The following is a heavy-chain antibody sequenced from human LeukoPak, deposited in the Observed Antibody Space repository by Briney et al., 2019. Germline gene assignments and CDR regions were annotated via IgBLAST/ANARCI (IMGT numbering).Heavy chain of an antibody. CDR1: GYTFTSYG. Sequence: RASVKVSCKASGYTFTSYGISWVRQAPGQGLEWMGWISAYNGNTNYAQKLQGRVTMTTDTSTSTAYMELRSLRSDDTAVYYCARDRSISGYSSGWYLGAHMDVWGQGTTVTVSS. CDR3: ARDRSISGYSSGWYLGAHMDV. CDR2: ISAYNGNT. V-gene: IGHV1-18*01. J-gene: IGHJ6*02. D-gene: IGHD6-19*01.